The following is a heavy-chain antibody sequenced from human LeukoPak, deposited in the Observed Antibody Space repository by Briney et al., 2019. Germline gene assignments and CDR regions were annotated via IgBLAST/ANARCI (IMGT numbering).Heavy chain of an antibody. Sequence: GGSLRLSCAASGFTFSSHGMNWVRQAPGKGLEWVSGISPNGVITYYADSVKGRFTISRDNSKGTVYLQMNSLRAEDTAVYYCAKSAYYYDSSGSYFDYWGQGTLVTVSS. CDR3: AKSAYYYDSSGSYFDY. J-gene: IGHJ4*02. CDR2: ISPNGVIT. D-gene: IGHD3-22*01. CDR1: GFTFSSHG. V-gene: IGHV3-23*01.